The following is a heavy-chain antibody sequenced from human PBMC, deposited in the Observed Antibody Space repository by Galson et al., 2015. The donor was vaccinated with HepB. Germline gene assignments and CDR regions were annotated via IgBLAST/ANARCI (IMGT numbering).Heavy chain of an antibody. V-gene: IGHV1-18*04. D-gene: IGHD3-10*01. Sequence: SVKVSCKASGYTFTSYGISWVRQAPGQGLEWMGWISAYNGNTNYAQKLQGRVTMTTDTSTSTAYMELRSLRSDDTAVYYCARGYYGSGSQPHTPNDYWGQGTLVTVSS. CDR1: GYTFTSYG. CDR3: ARGYYGSGSQPHTPNDY. J-gene: IGHJ4*02. CDR2: ISAYNGNT.